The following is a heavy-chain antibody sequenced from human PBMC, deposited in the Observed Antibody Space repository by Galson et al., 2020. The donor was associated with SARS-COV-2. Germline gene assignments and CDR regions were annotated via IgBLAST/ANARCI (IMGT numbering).Heavy chain of an antibody. CDR3: ARANYYDSSGQVDY. J-gene: IGHJ4*02. CDR2: IYHSGST. Sequence: SETLSLTCAVSGGSISSSNWWSWVRQPPGKGLEWIGEIYHSGSTNYNPSLKSRVTISVDKSKNQFSLKLSSVTAADTAVYYCARANYYDSSGQVDYWGQGTLVTVSS. CDR1: GGSISSSNW. D-gene: IGHD3-22*01. V-gene: IGHV4-4*02.